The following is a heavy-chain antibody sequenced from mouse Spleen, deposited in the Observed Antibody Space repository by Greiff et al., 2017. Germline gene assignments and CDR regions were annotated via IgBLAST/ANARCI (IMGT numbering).Heavy chain of an antibody. CDR3: TTVGYGGDWYFDV. V-gene: IGHV5-17*01. CDR1: GFTFSDYG. D-gene: IGHD1-1*01. Sequence: EVQVVESGGGLVKPGGFLKLSCAASGFTFSDYGMHWVRQAQEKGLEWVAYISSCSSTIYFADTVKGRFTIIRVIAMNSLSLQMTSLRSEDTAMYYCTTVGYGGDWYFDVWGAGTTVTVSS. J-gene: IGHJ1*01. CDR2: ISSCSSTI.